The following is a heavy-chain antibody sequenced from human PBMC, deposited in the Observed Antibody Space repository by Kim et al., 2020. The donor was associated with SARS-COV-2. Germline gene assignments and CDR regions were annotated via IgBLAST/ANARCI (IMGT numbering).Heavy chain of an antibody. Sequence: GGSLRLSCAASGLSISDYYMSWIRQAPGQGLEWISYISSENTYTEHVDSVRGRFTISRDNAKNSLFLQMSSLRPEDTALYYCASTPGPSFLGYSANGPPYFYSWGQGTLVTVS. CDR2: ISSENTYT. V-gene: IGHV3-11*03. CDR3: ASTPGPSFLGYSANGPPYFYS. CDR1: GLSISDYY. J-gene: IGHJ4*02. D-gene: IGHD2-15*01.